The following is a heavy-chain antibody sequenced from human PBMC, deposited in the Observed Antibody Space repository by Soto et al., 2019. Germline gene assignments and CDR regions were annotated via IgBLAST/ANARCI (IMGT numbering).Heavy chain of an antibody. CDR3: ARDKYSSGWYDAFDI. V-gene: IGHV3-21*01. D-gene: IGHD6-19*01. Sequence: GGSLRLSCAASGFTFGSYAMSWVRQAPGKGLEWLSAISSSGSYIYYADSVKGRFTISRDNAKNSLYLQMNSLRAEDTAVYYCARDKYSSGWYDAFDIWGQGTMVTVSS. CDR1: GFTFGSYA. CDR2: ISSSGSYI. J-gene: IGHJ3*02.